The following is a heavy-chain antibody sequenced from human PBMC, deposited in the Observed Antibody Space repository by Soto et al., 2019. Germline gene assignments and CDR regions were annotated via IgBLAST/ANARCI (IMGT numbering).Heavy chain of an antibody. D-gene: IGHD3-22*01. CDR2: IKQDGSQK. CDR1: GLTFRSYW. Sequence: PGGSLRLSCTASGLTFRSYWMSWVRQAPGKGLEWVANIKQDGSQKYYVDSVKGRFTISRDNAKNSLYLQMNSLRVEDTAVYYCASAYYYDSSGYSPGGYWGQGTLVTVSS. CDR3: ASAYYYDSSGYSPGGY. J-gene: IGHJ4*02. V-gene: IGHV3-7*01.